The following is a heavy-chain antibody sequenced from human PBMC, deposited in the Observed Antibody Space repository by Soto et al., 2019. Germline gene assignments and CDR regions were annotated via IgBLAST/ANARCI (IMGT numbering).Heavy chain of an antibody. J-gene: IGHJ6*02. Sequence: GGSRRRSWAASGFTFSRYAMNWVRQAPGRGLQWISGISVSGDNTSYVESVRGRFTVYRDNSKNTLYLQMNNLRAEDTALYYCAKDGKMRTKVWFPAGYGMDVWGQGTTVTVPS. CDR1: GFTFSRYA. CDR3: AKDGKMRTKVWFPAGYGMDV. D-gene: IGHD3-10*01. V-gene: IGHV3-23*01. CDR2: ISVSGDNT.